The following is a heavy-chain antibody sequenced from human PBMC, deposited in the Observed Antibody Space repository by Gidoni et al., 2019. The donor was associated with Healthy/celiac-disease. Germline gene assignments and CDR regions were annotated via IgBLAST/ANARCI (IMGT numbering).Heavy chain of an antibody. J-gene: IGHJ5*02. CDR2: IYYSGST. CDR1: GGSISSYY. V-gene: IGHV4-59*01. D-gene: IGHD6-6*01. CDR3: GGLSSSSWWFDP. Sequence: QVQLQESGPGLVRPSETLSLPCTASGGSISSYYWSWIRQPPGKGLEWIGYIYYSGSTNYNPSLKSRVTISVDTSKNQFSLKLSSVTAADTAVYYCGGLSSSSWWFDPWGQGTLVTVSS.